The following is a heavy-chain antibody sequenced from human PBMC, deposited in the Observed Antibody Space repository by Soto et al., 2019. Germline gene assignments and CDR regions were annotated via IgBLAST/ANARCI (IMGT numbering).Heavy chain of an antibody. J-gene: IGHJ2*01. CDR3: ARDATYGSGRRPDWYFDL. V-gene: IGHV3-13*04. Sequence: EVQLVESGGGLVQPGGSLRLSCAASGFTFRSYDMHWVRQATGKGLEWVSAIGTIGDTFYADSVKGRFTISRDNAKNSVFLQMNSLSAGDTAVYYCARDATYGSGRRPDWYFDLWGRGTLVTVSS. CDR1: GFTFRSYD. D-gene: IGHD3-10*01. CDR2: IGTIGDT.